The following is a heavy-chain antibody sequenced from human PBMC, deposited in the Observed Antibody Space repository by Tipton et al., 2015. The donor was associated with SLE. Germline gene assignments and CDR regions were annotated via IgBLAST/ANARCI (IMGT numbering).Heavy chain of an antibody. CDR2: IYYSGST. CDR1: GGSISSDY. V-gene: IGHV4-59*12. Sequence: TLSLTCTVSGGSISSDYWSWIRQPPGKGLQWIGYIYYSGSTNYNPSLKSRVTMSVDTSKNQFSLKLSSVTAADTAVYYCARDIGIAAQRGWFDPWGQGTLVTVSS. CDR3: ARDIGIAAQRGWFDP. D-gene: IGHD6-13*01. J-gene: IGHJ5*02.